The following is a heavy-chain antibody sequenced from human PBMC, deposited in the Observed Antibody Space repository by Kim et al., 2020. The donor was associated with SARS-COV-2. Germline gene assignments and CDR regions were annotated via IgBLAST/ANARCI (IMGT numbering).Heavy chain of an antibody. V-gene: IGHV1-18*01. CDR3: ARGRGGHDAFDI. D-gene: IGHD3-16*01. J-gene: IGHJ3*02. Sequence: NSAQKPQCRVTMTTDTSTSTAYMELRSLRSDDTAVYYCARGRGGHDAFDIWGQGTMVTVSS.